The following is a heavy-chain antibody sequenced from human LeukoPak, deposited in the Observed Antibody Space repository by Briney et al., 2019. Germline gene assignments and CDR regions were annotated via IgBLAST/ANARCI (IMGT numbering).Heavy chain of an antibody. CDR3: ARERSGSYPPYYFDY. D-gene: IGHD1-26*01. CDR2: IYYSGSN. CDR1: GGSISRYY. V-gene: IGHV4-59*01. J-gene: IGHJ4*02. Sequence: SETLSLTCTVSGGSISRYYWNWIRQPPGKGLEWVGYIYYSGSNNYNPSLKGRLTISVDTSKNQFSLKLSSVTAADTAVYYCARERSGSYPPYYFDYWGQGALVTVSS.